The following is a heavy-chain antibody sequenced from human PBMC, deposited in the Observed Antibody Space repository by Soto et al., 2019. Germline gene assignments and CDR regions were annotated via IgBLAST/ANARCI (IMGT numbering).Heavy chain of an antibody. J-gene: IGHJ4*02. CDR3: AKDSTGIAVAGTFDY. Sequence: GESLKISCAASGFNFSSYAMSWVRQAPGKGLEWVSAISGSGGSTYYADSVKGRFTISRDNSKNTLYLQMNSLRAEDTAVYYCAKDSTGIAVAGTFDYWGQGTLVTVSS. CDR2: ISGSGGST. D-gene: IGHD6-19*01. V-gene: IGHV3-23*01. CDR1: GFNFSSYA.